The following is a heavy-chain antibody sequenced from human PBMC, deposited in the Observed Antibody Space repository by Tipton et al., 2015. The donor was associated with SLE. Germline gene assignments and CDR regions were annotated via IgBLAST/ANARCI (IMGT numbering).Heavy chain of an antibody. CDR2: INHSGST. CDR1: GGSFSGYY. Sequence: TLSLTCAVYGGSFSGYYWSWIRQSPGKGLEWIGEINHSGSTNYNPSLKSRVTISVDTSKNQFSLKLSSVTAADTAVYYCASEAYDFWSGPSAYFQHWGQGTLVTVSS. CDR3: ASEAYDFWSGPSAYFQH. V-gene: IGHV4-34*01. D-gene: IGHD3-3*01. J-gene: IGHJ1*01.